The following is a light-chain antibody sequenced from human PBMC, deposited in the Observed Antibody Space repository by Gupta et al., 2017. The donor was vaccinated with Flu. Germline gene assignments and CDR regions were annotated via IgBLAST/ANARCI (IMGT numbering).Light chain of an antibody. CDR1: TSNVGSNA. V-gene: IGLV1-44*01. CDR3: AAWDDSLNGHYV. Sequence: VTITCSGSTSNVGSNAVNGYQQVPGTSPKLLIYSSNQRPSGVPDRFAGSKSGTSASLAIRGLQSEDEADYYCAAWDDSLNGHYVFGTGTKVTVL. CDR2: SSN. J-gene: IGLJ1*01.